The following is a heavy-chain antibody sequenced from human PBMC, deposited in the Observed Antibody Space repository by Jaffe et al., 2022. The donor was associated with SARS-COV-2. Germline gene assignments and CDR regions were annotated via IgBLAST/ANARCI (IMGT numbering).Heavy chain of an antibody. J-gene: IGHJ5*02. CDR3: ARHWEYYDSSGSNWFDP. Sequence: QVQLVESGGGVVQPGRSLRLSCAASGFTFSTYAIHWVRQAPGKGLEWVAVISYDGSNKYYADSVKGRFTISRDNSKNTLYLQMDSLRAEDTAVYYCARHWEYYDSSGSNWFDPWGLGILVTVSS. CDR2: ISYDGSNK. CDR1: GFTFSTYA. D-gene: IGHD3-22*01. V-gene: IGHV3-30*04.